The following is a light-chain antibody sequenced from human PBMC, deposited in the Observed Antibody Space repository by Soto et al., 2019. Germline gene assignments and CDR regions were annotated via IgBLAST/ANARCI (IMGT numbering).Light chain of an antibody. CDR2: GAS. Sequence: EIVMTQSPANLSVSPGERATLSCRASQSVSSNLAWYQQEPGQAPRLLIYGASTRAPGIPARFSGSGSGTEFTLTISSLQSEDFAVYYCQQYNKWPPYTFGQGTKLEIK. CDR3: QQYNKWPPYT. CDR1: QSVSSN. V-gene: IGKV3-15*01. J-gene: IGKJ2*01.